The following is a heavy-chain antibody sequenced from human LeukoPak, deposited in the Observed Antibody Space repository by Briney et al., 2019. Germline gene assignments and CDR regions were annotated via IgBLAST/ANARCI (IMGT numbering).Heavy chain of an antibody. J-gene: IGHJ4*02. V-gene: IGHV3-23*01. CDR1: GFTFSSYA. CDR3: AKENSAYYYDH. CDR2: ITSRGDAT. Sequence: GGSLRLSCAASGFTFSSYAMSWVRQAPGKGLEWVSSITSRGDATYYTDSVQGRFTISRDSSKNTLSLQMISLRAEDTAVYYCAKENSAYYYDHWGQGSLVTVSS. D-gene: IGHD1-26*01.